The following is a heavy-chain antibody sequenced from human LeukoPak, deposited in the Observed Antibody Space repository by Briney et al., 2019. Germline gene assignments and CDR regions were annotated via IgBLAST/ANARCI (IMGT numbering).Heavy chain of an antibody. J-gene: IGHJ4*02. CDR2: INPNSGGT. CDR1: GYTFTGDY. V-gene: IGHV1-2*06. CDR3: AREGVNGDNDY. Sequence: GASLKVSSEASGYTFTGDYMYWVRQAPGQGLEWMGRINPNSGGTNYAQKFQGRVTMTREASISTAYMELSRLRSDDTAVYYCAREGVNGDNDYWGQGTLVTVSS. D-gene: IGHD4-17*01.